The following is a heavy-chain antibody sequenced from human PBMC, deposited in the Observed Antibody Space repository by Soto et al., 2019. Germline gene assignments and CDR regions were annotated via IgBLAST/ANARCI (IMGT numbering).Heavy chain of an antibody. J-gene: IGHJ4*02. V-gene: IGHV1-69*02. CDR2: IIPILGIA. CDR3: ARSILRYQLLCVDY. D-gene: IGHD2-2*01. Sequence: SVKVSCKASGGTFSSYTISWVRQAPGQGLEWMGRIIPILGIANYAQKFQGRVTITRDTSTSTAYMELSSLRSEDTAVYYCARSILRYQLLCVDYWGQGTLVTVSS. CDR1: GGTFSSYT.